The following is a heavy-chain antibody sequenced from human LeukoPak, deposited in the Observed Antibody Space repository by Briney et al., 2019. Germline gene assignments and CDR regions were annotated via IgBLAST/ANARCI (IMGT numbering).Heavy chain of an antibody. Sequence: GASVKVSCKASGYTFTSYYMHWVRQAPGQGLEWMGIINPSGGSTSYAQKFQGRVTMTRDTSTSTAYMELSSLRSEDTAVYYCARLLEMATCWFDPWGQGTLVTVSS. CDR2: INPSGGST. CDR1: GYTFTSYY. V-gene: IGHV1-46*01. D-gene: IGHD5-24*01. CDR3: ARLLEMATCWFDP. J-gene: IGHJ5*02.